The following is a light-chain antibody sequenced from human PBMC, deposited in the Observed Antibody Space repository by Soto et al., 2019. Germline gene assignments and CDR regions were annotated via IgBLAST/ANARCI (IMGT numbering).Light chain of an antibody. Sequence: EIVLTQSPGTLSLSPGERATLSCRASQSVSSTYLAWYQQRPGQAPRLLIYGASSRATGIPDRFSGSGSGTDFTLTISRLEPEDFAVYYCHQYGSSSLTFGRGKKV. CDR3: HQYGSSSLT. CDR1: QSVSSTY. J-gene: IGKJ4*01. CDR2: GAS. V-gene: IGKV3-20*01.